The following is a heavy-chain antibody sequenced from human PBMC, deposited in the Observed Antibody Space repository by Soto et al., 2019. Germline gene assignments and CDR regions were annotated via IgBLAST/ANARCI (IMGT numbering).Heavy chain of an antibody. V-gene: IGHV3-23*01. D-gene: IGHD4-4*01. CDR2: FTTSGDFT. J-gene: IGHJ4*02. CDR1: GFTFSNHA. Sequence: EVQLLDSGGALVQPGGSLRLSCATSGFTFSNHAMSWVRQAPGQGLEWVSTFTTSGDFTYYADSVKGRFTISRDKSKRTLYLQMNGLRVEDTTVYYCAGRVTDWGQGTLVTVSS. CDR3: AGRVTD.